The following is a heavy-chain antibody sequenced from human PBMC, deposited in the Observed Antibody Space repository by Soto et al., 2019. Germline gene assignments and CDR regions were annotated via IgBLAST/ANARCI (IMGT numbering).Heavy chain of an antibody. J-gene: IGHJ5*02. CDR2: ISAYNGNT. V-gene: IGHV1-18*01. CDR3: SRDGSLDCRSTSCYTSRLNWFDP. D-gene: IGHD2-2*02. Sequence: GASVKVSCKASGYTFTSYGISWVRQAPGQGLEWMGWISAYNGNTNYAQKLQGRVTMTTDTSTSQAYMELRRLRSDDTAVYYCSRDGSLDCRSTSCYTSRLNWFDPWGQGTLVTVSS. CDR1: GYTFTSYG.